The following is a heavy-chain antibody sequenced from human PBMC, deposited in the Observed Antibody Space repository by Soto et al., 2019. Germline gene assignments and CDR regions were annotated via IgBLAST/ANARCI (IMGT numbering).Heavy chain of an antibody. D-gene: IGHD3-10*01. CDR2: MYYSGST. CDR3: AGGRGHVNNWFDP. J-gene: IGHJ5*02. V-gene: IGHV4-61*01. Sequence: QVQLQESGPGLVKPSETLSLTCTVSGGSVSSPTYYWSWILQPPGKGLEWIGYMYYSGSTNYNPSLKSRVTISLDTSKNQSSLKLSYVTAADTAVYYWAGGRGHVNNWFDPWGQGTLVTGSS. CDR1: GGSVSSPTYY.